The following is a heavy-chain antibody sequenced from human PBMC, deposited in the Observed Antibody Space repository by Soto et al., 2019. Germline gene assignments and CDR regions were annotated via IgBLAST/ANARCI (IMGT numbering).Heavy chain of an antibody. V-gene: IGHV1-18*04. J-gene: IGHJ4*02. CDR1: GYTFTSYG. D-gene: IGHD6-13*01. CDR3: AREYSSSWDRASRRHYFDY. CDR2: ISDYNVNT. Sequence: ASVKVSCKASGYTFTSYGISWVRQAPGQGLEWMGWISDYNVNTNYAQKLQGRVTMTTDTSTTTAYMELRRLRSDDAAVYFCAREYSSSWDRASRRHYFDYWGQGTLVTVPS.